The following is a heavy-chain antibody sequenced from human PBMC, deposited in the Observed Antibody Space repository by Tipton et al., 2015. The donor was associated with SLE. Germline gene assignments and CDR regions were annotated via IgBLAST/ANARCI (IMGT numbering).Heavy chain of an antibody. J-gene: IGHJ5*02. D-gene: IGHD3-22*01. Sequence: TLSLTCTVSGGSISSSSYYWGWIRQPPGKGLEWIGGIYYSGSTYYNPSLKSRVTISVDTSKNQFSLKLSSVTAADTAVYYCARDRDDSSGSLFDPWGQGTLVTVSS. CDR2: IYYSGST. CDR3: ARDRDDSSGSLFDP. CDR1: GGSISSSSYY. V-gene: IGHV4-39*07.